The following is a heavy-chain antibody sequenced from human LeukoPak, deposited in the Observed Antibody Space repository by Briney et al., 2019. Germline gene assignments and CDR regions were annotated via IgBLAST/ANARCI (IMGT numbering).Heavy chain of an antibody. CDR3: ARSPNYYGSGSYYSV. D-gene: IGHD3-10*01. CDR2: IYHSEST. CDR1: GGSISSSNW. Sequence: PSETLSLTCAVSGGSISSSNWWSWVRQPPGKGPEWIGEIYHSESTNYNPSLKSRVTISVDKSKNQVSLKLSSVTAADTAIYYCARSPNYYGSGSYYSVWGQGTLVTVSS. V-gene: IGHV4-4*02. J-gene: IGHJ4*02.